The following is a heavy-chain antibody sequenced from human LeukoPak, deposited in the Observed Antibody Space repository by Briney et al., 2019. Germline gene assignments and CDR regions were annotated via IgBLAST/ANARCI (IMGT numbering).Heavy chain of an antibody. V-gene: IGHV4-59*01. J-gene: IGHJ6*04. Sequence: PSETLSLTCTVSGGSISSYYWSWIRQLPGKGLEWIGYIYYSGSTNYNPSLKSRVTISVDTSKNQFSLKLSSVTAADTAVYYCARDLTYYYGSGSSHYGMDVWGKGTTVTVSS. D-gene: IGHD3-10*01. CDR1: GGSISSYY. CDR3: ARDLTYYYGSGSSHYGMDV. CDR2: IYYSGST.